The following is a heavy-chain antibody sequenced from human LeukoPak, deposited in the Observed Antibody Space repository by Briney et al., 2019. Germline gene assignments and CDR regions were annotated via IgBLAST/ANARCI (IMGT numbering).Heavy chain of an antibody. Sequence: GGSLRLACAASGFTFSSYGMHWVRQAPGKGLEWVSVIWYDGSNKYYADSVKGRFTISRDNSKNTLYLQMNSLRVEDTAVYYCAKDDSFCSSTRWYSGIMDYWGQGTLVTVSS. CDR1: GFTFSSYG. V-gene: IGHV3-33*06. CDR3: AKDDSFCSSTRWYSGIMDY. CDR2: IWYDGSNK. J-gene: IGHJ4*02. D-gene: IGHD2-2*02.